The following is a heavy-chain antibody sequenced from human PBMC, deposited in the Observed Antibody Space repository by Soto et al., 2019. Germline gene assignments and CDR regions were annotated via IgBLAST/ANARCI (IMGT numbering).Heavy chain of an antibody. Sequence: TLSLTCAVSGGSISSSNWWSWVRQPPGKGLEWIGEIYHSGSTNYNPSLKSRVTISVDKSKNQFSLKLSSVTAADTAVYYCARAKWHDGSGRVREFDYWGQGALVTVSS. J-gene: IGHJ4*02. CDR3: ARAKWHDGSGRVREFDY. CDR2: IYHSGST. V-gene: IGHV4-4*02. D-gene: IGHD3-10*01. CDR1: GGSISSSNW.